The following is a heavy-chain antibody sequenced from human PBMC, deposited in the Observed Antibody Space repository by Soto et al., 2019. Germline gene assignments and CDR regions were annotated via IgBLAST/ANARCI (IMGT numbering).Heavy chain of an antibody. CDR3: ARHRGEHFDH. V-gene: IGHV5-51*01. Sequence: VESLKISCKSSGYNFNTYWIGWVRPLPGKGLEWMGIIYFGDSDVRSSPSFQGQVTISADKSISTAYLQWSSLKSSDTATYYCARHRGEHFDHWGQGTLVTVSS. CDR2: IYFGDSDV. J-gene: IGHJ4*02. D-gene: IGHD2-21*01. CDR1: GYNFNTYW.